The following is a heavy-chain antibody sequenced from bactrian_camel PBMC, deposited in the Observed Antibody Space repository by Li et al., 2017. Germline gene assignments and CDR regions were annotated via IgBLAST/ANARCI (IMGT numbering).Heavy chain of an antibody. V-gene: IGHV3-2*01. J-gene: IGHJ6*01. Sequence: HVQLVESGGGSVQPGGSLRIACAASGFTFSSCYMSWVRQAPGKGLEWVSHIYSDGSNTYYADSVKGRFTISRDNAKNTVSLQMNSLKSEDAARYYCVTDLARTADFGYWGQGTQVTVS. CDR3: VTDLARTADFGY. CDR2: IYSDGSNT. CDR1: GFTFSSCY.